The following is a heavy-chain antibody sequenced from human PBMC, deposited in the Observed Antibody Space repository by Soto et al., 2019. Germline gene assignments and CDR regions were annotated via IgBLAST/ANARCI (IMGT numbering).Heavy chain of an antibody. CDR1: GYTFTSYG. Sequence: ASVKVSCKASGYTFTSYGISWVRQAPGQGLEWMGWISAYNGNTNYAQKLQGRVTMTTDTSTSTAYMELRSLRSEDAAVYYCARDAEVVAATAEDYWGQGTLVTVSS. V-gene: IGHV1-18*01. D-gene: IGHD2-15*01. CDR3: ARDAEVVAATAEDY. J-gene: IGHJ4*02. CDR2: ISAYNGNT.